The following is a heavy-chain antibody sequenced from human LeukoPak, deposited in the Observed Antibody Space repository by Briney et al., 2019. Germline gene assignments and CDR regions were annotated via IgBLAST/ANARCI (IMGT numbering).Heavy chain of an antibody. CDR1: GGTFSSYA. J-gene: IGHJ4*02. V-gene: IGHV1-69*01. Sequence: ASVKVSCKASGGTFSSYAISWVRQAPGQGLEWMGGIIPIFGTANYAQKFQGRVTITADESTSTAYMELRSLRSDDTAVYYCARDLGIAAAGTPHYWGQGTLVTVSS. CDR3: ARDLGIAAAGTPHY. CDR2: IIPIFGTA. D-gene: IGHD6-13*01.